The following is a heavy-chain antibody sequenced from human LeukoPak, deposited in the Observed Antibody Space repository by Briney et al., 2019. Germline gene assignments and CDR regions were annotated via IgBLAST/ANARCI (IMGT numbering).Heavy chain of an antibody. Sequence: ASVKVSCKASGYTFTGYYMHWVRQAPGQGLEWMGWINPNSGGTNYAQKFQGRVTMTRDTSISTAYMELSRLSSDDTAVYYCARGLDYGDYVDYWGQGTLVTVSS. CDR2: INPNSGGT. CDR1: GYTFTGYY. J-gene: IGHJ4*02. CDR3: ARGLDYGDYVDY. V-gene: IGHV1-2*02. D-gene: IGHD4-17*01.